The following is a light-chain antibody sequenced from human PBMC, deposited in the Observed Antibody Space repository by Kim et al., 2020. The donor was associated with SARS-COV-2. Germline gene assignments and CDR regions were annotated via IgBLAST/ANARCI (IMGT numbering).Light chain of an antibody. Sequence: GDRVTITCRASQSVTTWLAWYQQKPGKAPKVLIFDASNLKSGVPSRFSGSGSGTEFTLTISSLQPDDFATYFCHQYSSYSPTFGGGTKV. CDR3: HQYSSYSPT. CDR2: DAS. V-gene: IGKV1-5*01. CDR1: QSVTTW. J-gene: IGKJ4*01.